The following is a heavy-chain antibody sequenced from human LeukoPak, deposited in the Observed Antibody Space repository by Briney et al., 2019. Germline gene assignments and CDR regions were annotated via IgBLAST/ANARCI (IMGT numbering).Heavy chain of an antibody. CDR2: IYYGGST. Sequence: SETLSLTCTVSGGSISGGGYYWSWIRQHPGKGLEWIGYIYYGGSTYYNPSLKSRVTISVDTSKNQFSLKLSSVTAADTAVYYCARDCSGGSCLDYWGQGTLVTVSS. J-gene: IGHJ4*02. V-gene: IGHV4-31*03. CDR1: GGSISGGGYY. CDR3: ARDCSGGSCLDY. D-gene: IGHD2-15*01.